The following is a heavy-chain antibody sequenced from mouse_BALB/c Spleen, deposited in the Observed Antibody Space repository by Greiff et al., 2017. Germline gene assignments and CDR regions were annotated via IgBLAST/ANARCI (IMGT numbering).Heavy chain of an antibody. CDR1: GYTFTSYW. D-gene: IGHD2-4*01. J-gene: IGHJ3*01. CDR2: IAPGSGST. CDR3: ARADDYDDWFAY. Sequence: DLVKPGASVKLSCKASGYTFTSYWINWIKQRPGQGLEWIGRIAPGSGSTYYNEMFKGKATLTVDTPSSTAYIQLSSLSSEDSAVYFCARADDYDDWFAYWGQGTLVTVSA. V-gene: IGHV1S41*01.